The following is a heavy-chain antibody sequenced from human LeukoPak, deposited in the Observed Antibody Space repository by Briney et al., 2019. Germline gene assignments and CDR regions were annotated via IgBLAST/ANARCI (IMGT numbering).Heavy chain of an antibody. CDR3: ARDENYGIFFNIDY. Sequence: ASVKVSCTASGGTFSSYATSWVRQAPGQGLEWMGGIIPIFGTANYAQKFQGRVTMTADTSSSTAYMELRSLRLDDMAVYYCARDENYGIFFNIDYWGQGTLVTVSS. J-gene: IGHJ4*02. CDR1: GGTFSSYA. D-gene: IGHD4-17*01. V-gene: IGHV1-69*06. CDR2: IIPIFGTA.